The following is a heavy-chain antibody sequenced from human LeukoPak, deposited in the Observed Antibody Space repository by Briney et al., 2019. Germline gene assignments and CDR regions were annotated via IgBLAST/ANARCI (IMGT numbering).Heavy chain of an antibody. D-gene: IGHD3-10*01. CDR1: GGSFSNYF. CDR2: INHSGST. V-gene: IGHV4-34*01. Sequence: SETLSLTCAVYGGSFSNYFLTWIRQPPGKGLEWIGEINHSGSTNYNPSLKSRATISVDTSKNQFSLKVRSVTAADTAVYYCAKSNGYGLIDIWGQGTMVTVSS. J-gene: IGHJ3*02. CDR3: AKSNGYGLIDI.